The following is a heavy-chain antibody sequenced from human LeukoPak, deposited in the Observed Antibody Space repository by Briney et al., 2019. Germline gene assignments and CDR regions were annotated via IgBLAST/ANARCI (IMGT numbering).Heavy chain of an antibody. CDR2: IYTSGST. Sequence: SETLSLTCTVSGGSISSYYWSWIRQPAGKGLEWIGRIYTSGSTNYNPSLKSRVTISVDTSKNQFSLKLSSVTAADTAVYYCARTHRVNHYYYYMDVWGKGTTVTISS. V-gene: IGHV4-4*07. J-gene: IGHJ6*03. CDR1: GGSISSYY. D-gene: IGHD1-14*01. CDR3: ARTHRVNHYYYYMDV.